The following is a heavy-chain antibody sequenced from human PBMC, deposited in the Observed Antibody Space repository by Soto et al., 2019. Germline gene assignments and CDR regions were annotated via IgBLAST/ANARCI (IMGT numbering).Heavy chain of an antibody. CDR1: GFTFSGSA. CDR3: TRPTNYDYGDYGFDY. D-gene: IGHD4-17*01. J-gene: IGHJ4*02. V-gene: IGHV3-73*01. CDR2: IRSKANSYAT. Sequence: EVQLVESGGGLVQPGGSLKLSCAASGFTFSGSAMHWVRQASGKGLEWVGRIRSKANSYATAYAASVKGRFTISRDDSKNTAYLQMNSLKTDDTAVYYCTRPTNYDYGDYGFDYWGQGTLVTVSS.